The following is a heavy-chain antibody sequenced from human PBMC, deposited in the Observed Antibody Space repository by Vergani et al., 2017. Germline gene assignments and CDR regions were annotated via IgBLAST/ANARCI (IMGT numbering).Heavy chain of an antibody. J-gene: IGHJ4*02. CDR3: ARVGWFGESPTIPVGSDY. V-gene: IGHV1-46*01. CDR2: INPSGGST. CDR1: GYTFTSYY. D-gene: IGHD3-10*01. Sequence: QVQLVQSGAEVKKPGASVKVSCKASGYTFTSYYMHWVRQAPGQGLEWMGIINPSGGSTCYAQKFQGRVTMTRDTSTSTVYMELSSLRSEDTAVYYCARVGWFGESPTIPVGSDYWGQGTLVTVSS.